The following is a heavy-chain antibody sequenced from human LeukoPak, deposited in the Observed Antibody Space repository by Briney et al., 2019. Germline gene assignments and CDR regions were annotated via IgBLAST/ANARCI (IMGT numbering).Heavy chain of an antibody. CDR3: ARHDSRGGSYDY. J-gene: IGHJ4*02. D-gene: IGHD1-26*01. CDR2: MNTRGTT. Sequence: SETLSLTCTVSGVSISSYFWSWIRQPPGEGREFIAYMNTRGTTSYNPSLKSRVTISVDTTKNQFSLKLDSVTAADTAVYYCARHDSRGGSYDYWGQGTLVTVSS. CDR1: GVSISSYF. V-gene: IGHV4-4*08.